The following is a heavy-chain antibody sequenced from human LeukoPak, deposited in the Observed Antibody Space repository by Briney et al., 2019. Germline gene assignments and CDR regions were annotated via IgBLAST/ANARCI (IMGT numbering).Heavy chain of an antibody. CDR2: IIPIFGTA. J-gene: IGHJ4*02. CDR3: ARANGYNSVEIDY. CDR1: GYTFTSYG. V-gene: IGHV1-69*13. Sequence: SVKVSCKASGYTFTSYGISWVRQAPGQGLEWMGGIIPIFGTANYAQKFQGRVTITADESTSTAYMELSSLRSEDTAVYYCARANGYNSVEIDYWGQGTLVTVSS. D-gene: IGHD5-24*01.